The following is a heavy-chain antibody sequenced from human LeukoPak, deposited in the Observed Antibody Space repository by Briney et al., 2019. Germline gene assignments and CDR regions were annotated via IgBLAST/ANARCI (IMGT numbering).Heavy chain of an antibody. CDR1: GYTFTSYG. CDR2: ISAYNGNT. D-gene: IGHD6-25*01. Sequence: GASVKVSCKASGYTFTSYGISWVRQAPGQGLEWMGWISAYNGNTNYAQKLQGRVTMTTDTSTSTAYMELRSLRSDDTAVYYCAREGAAAKDVNWFDPWGQGTLVPVSS. CDR3: AREGAAAKDVNWFDP. V-gene: IGHV1-18*01. J-gene: IGHJ5*02.